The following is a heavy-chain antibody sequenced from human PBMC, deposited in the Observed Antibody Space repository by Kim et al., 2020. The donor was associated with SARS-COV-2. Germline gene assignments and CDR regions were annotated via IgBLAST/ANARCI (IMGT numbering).Heavy chain of an antibody. CDR2: IIPIFGPA. J-gene: IGHJ6*02. CDR3: ARGQDTIFGVSQSGTYYFYDMDV. CDR1: GGAFSSYG. D-gene: IGHD3-3*01. Sequence: SVKVSCKASGGAFSSYGISWVRQAPGQGLEWMGGIIPIFGPANYAQKFQGRVTITADESTSTAYMELSSLRSEDTAVYYCARGQDTIFGVSQSGTYYFYDMDVWGQGTTVTVSS. V-gene: IGHV1-69*13.